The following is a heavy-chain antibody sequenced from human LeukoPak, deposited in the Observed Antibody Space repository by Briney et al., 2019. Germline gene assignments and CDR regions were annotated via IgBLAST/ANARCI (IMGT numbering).Heavy chain of an antibody. V-gene: IGHV4-38-2*02. D-gene: IGHD4-11*01. CDR3: ARESFNYNVGPFDC. Sequence: PSETLSLTCTVSGYSISSGYYWGWIRQPPGKGLEWIGSIYHSGSTYYNPSLKSRVTISVDTSKNQFSLKLSSVTAADTAGYYCARESFNYNVGPFDCWGQGTLVTVSS. J-gene: IGHJ4*02. CDR2: IYHSGST. CDR1: GYSISSGYY.